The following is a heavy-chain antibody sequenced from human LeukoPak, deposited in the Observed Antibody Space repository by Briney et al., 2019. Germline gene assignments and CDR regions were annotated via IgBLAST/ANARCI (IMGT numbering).Heavy chain of an antibody. Sequence: PSETLSLTCTVSGGSISSGDYYWSWIRQPPGKGLEWIGYIYYSGSTYYNPSLKSRVTISVDTSKNQFSLKLSSVTAADTAVYYCARFVPSAAFDIWGQGTMVTVSS. CDR3: ARFVPSAAFDI. V-gene: IGHV4-30-4*08. CDR1: GGSISSGDYY. J-gene: IGHJ3*02. D-gene: IGHD3-10*01. CDR2: IYYSGST.